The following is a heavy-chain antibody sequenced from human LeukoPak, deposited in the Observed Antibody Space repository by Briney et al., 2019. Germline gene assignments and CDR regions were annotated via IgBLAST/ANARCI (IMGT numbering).Heavy chain of an antibody. D-gene: IGHD6-19*01. J-gene: IGHJ4*02. CDR1: GGTFSSYA. CDR3: ARELGYSSGWRDY. Sequence: GSSVKVSRKASGGTFSSYAISWVRQAPGQGLEWMGRIIPIFGTANYAQKFQGRVTITTDESTSTAYMELSSLRSEDTAVYYCARELGYSSGWRDYWGQGTLVTVSS. CDR2: IIPIFGTA. V-gene: IGHV1-69*05.